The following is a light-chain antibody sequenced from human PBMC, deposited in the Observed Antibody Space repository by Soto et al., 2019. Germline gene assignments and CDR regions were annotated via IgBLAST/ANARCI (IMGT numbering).Light chain of an antibody. Sequence: EIVLTQSPGTLSLSPGERATLSCRASQSISSSYLAWYQQKPGQAPRLLIYAASSRATGIPDRFSGSGSGTDFTLTLSRLEPEDFAVYYCQQYGSSSYTFGQGTQLEI. J-gene: IGKJ2*01. CDR2: AAS. V-gene: IGKV3-20*01. CDR3: QQYGSSSYT. CDR1: QSISSSY.